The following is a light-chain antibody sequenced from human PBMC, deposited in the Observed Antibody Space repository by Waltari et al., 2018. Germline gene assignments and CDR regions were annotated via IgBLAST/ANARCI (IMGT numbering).Light chain of an antibody. CDR3: CSYVQKDVWL. CDR1: TGDGGNSNF. CDR2: EVI. J-gene: IGLJ3*02. Sequence: QSALTQPASVSGAPGQSITISCTGTTGDGGNSNFVSWYQPHPGKVPKLIIYEVIKRPSGISDRFTGSKSGNTASLSISGLQAEDEADYYCCSYVQKDVWLFGGGTKVTVL. V-gene: IGLV2-23*02.